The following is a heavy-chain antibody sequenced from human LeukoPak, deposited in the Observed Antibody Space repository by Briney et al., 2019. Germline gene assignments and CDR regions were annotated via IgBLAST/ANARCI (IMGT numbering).Heavy chain of an antibody. CDR1: GYTFTDYY. J-gene: IGHJ3*01. CDR3: AREFRTTTWSFDAFDL. CDR2: INPTSGAT. Sequence: VSVKVSCKASGYTFTDYYMYWVRQAPGQGLDWVGWINPTSGATNYAQKFQGRVTMTRDTSNNTSYMELSRLRSDDTAVYYCAREFRTTTWSFDAFDLWGQGKMVSVSS. D-gene: IGHD1/OR15-1a*01. V-gene: IGHV1-2*02.